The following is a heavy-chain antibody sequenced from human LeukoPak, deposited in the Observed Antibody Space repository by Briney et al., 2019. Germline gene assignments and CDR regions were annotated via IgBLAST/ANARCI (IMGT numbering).Heavy chain of an antibody. CDR3: VSFYETY. CDR1: GNYW. J-gene: IGHJ4*02. Sequence: GGSLRLSCAASGNYWMHWVRQAPGKGLVWVSHISSDGSWTGYADSVKGRFTISKDNAKNTVYLQMNNLRTEDTAVYYCVSFYETYWGRGTLVTVSS. CDR2: ISSDGSWT. D-gene: IGHD2-2*01. V-gene: IGHV3-74*01.